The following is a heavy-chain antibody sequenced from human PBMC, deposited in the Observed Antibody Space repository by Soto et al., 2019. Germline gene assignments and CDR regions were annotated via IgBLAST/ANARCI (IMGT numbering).Heavy chain of an antibody. CDR3: ARDRGYGEDGMDV. D-gene: IGHD6-13*01. CDR1: GFTFSSYG. Sequence: QVQLVESGGGVVQPGRSLRLSCAASGFTFSSYGMHWVRQAPGKGLEWVAVIWYDGSNKYYADSVKGRFTISRDNSKNTLYLQMNSLRAEDTAVYYCARDRGYGEDGMDVWGQGTTVTVS. V-gene: IGHV3-33*01. J-gene: IGHJ6*02. CDR2: IWYDGSNK.